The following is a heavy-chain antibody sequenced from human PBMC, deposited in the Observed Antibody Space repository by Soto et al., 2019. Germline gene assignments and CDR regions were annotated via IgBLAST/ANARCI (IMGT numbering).Heavy chain of an antibody. D-gene: IGHD2-2*02. J-gene: IGHJ5*02. V-gene: IGHV4-4*02. CDR1: GGSISSSNW. CDR3: ARTIVVVPDAIRGWFDP. Sequence: PSETLSLTCAVSGGSISSSNWWSWVRQPPGKGLEWIGEIYHSGSTNYNPSLKSRVTISVDKSKNQFSLKLSSVTAADTAVYYCARTIVVVPDAIRGWFDPWGQGTLVTVSS. CDR2: IYHSGST.